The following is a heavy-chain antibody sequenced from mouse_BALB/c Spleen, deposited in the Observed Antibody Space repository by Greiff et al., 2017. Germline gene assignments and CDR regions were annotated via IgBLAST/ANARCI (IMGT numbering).Heavy chain of an antibody. Sequence: QVHVKQSGAELVRPGVSVKISCKGSGYTFTDYAMHWVKQSHAKSLEWIGVISTYYGDASYNQKFKGKATMTVDKSSSTAYMELARLTSEDSAIYYCARGGYYPFDYWGQGTTLTVSS. V-gene: IGHV1S137*01. CDR3: ARGGYYPFDY. J-gene: IGHJ2*01. D-gene: IGHD2-3*01. CDR2: ISTYYGDA. CDR1: GYTFTDYA.